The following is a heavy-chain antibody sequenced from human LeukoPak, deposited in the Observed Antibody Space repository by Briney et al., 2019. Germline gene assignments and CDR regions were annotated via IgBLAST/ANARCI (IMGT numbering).Heavy chain of an antibody. CDR1: GGTFSSYA. CDR3: ARGQSTVTMKSYYFDY. V-gene: IGHV1-69*05. CDR2: IIPIYGTA. J-gene: IGHJ4*02. Sequence: SVKVSCKASGGTFSSYAISWVRQAPGQGLEWMGRIIPIYGTANYAQKFQGRVTITTDESTSTAYMELSSLRSEDTAVYYCARGQSTVTMKSYYFDYWGQGTLVTVSS. D-gene: IGHD4-17*01.